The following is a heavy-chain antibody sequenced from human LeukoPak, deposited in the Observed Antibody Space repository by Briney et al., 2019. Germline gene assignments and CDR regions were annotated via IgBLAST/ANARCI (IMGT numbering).Heavy chain of an antibody. CDR1: GFTFSNAW. J-gene: IGHJ5*02. Sequence: PGGSLRLSCAASGFTFSNAWMTWVRQAPGKGLEWVSTFSGTTYYADSVKGRFTISRDNSKNTLYLQMNSLRAEDTAVYYCAKSSGFDGVWWFDPWGQGTLVTVSS. D-gene: IGHD5-12*01. CDR2: FSGTT. V-gene: IGHV3-23*01. CDR3: AKSSGFDGVWWFDP.